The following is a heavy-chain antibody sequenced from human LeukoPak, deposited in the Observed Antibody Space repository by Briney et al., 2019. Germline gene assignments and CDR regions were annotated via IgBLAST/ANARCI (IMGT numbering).Heavy chain of an antibody. V-gene: IGHV3-23*01. J-gene: IGHJ4*02. CDR3: AKTRLRHFYYFDY. Sequence: GGSLRLSCAASGFTFSSYAMSWARQAPGKGLEWVSAISGSGGSTYYADSVKGRFTISRDNSKNTLYPQMNSLRAEDTAVYYCAKTRLRHFYYFDYWGQGSLVTVSS. CDR1: GFTFSSYA. CDR2: ISGSGGST. D-gene: IGHD3-9*01.